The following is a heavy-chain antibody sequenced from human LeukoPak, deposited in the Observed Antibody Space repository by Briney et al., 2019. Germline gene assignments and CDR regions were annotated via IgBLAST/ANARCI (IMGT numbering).Heavy chain of an antibody. V-gene: IGHV3-9*01. CDR2: VSWNSVTT. CDR3: AAAGEY. CDR1: GFTFDDYA. D-gene: IGHD1-14*01. Sequence: GGSLRLSCAASGFTFDDYAMHWVRQAPGKGLEWVSGVSWNSVTTAYADSVKGRFTISRDNAKNSLYLQMNSLRAEDTAVYYCAAAGEYWGQGTLVTVSS. J-gene: IGHJ4*02.